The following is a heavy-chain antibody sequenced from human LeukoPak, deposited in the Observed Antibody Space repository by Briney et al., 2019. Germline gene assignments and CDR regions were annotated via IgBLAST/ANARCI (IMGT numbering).Heavy chain of an antibody. V-gene: IGHV1-2*02. Sequence: ASVKVSCKASGYTFTGYYMHWVRQAPGQGLEWMGWINPNSGGTNYAQKFQGRVTMTRDTSISTAYMELSRLRSDDTAVYYCARDTVTHAPRFDYWGQGTLVTVSS. CDR2: INPNSGGT. CDR3: ARDTVTHAPRFDY. D-gene: IGHD4-17*01. CDR1: GYTFTGYY. J-gene: IGHJ4*02.